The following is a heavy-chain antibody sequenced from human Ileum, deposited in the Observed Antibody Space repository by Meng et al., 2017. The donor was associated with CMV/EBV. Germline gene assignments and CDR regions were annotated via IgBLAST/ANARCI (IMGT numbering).Heavy chain of an antibody. CDR1: VFVFDHHP. V-gene: IGHV3-23*01. CDR3: AKVMRAGRTAFDS. CDR2: TSGNGASK. J-gene: IGHJ4*02. Sequence: AASVFVFDHHPRTRVRLPPGKGLQWVAATSGNGASKYYADSVKGRFNISKDFSNNIVYLEMNSLTADDTAIYYCAKVMRAGRTAFDSWGQGTLVTVSS. D-gene: IGHD1-14*01.